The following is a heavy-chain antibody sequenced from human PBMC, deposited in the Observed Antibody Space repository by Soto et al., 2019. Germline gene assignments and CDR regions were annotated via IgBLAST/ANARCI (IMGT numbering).Heavy chain of an antibody. V-gene: IGHV3-48*03. CDR3: AAIVVVPAAPMDA. D-gene: IGHD2-2*01. CDR1: GFTFSSYD. CDR2: MSSSGSTI. J-gene: IGHJ6*02. Sequence: EVQLVESGGGLVQPGGSLRLSCAASGFTFSSYDMNWVRQAPGKGLECVSYMSSSGSTIYYADSVKGRFTVSRDNAKSSLYLQMNSLRAEDTAVYYCAAIVVVPAAPMDAWGQGTTVTVSS.